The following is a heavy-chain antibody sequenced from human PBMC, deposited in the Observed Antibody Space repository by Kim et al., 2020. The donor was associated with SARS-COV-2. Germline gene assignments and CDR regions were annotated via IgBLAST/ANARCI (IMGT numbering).Heavy chain of an antibody. CDR3: ARERGISMINFYDY. CDR2: ISAYNGNT. Sequence: ASVKVSCKASGYTFTSYGISWLRQAPGQGLEWMGWISAYNGNTNYAQKLQGRVTMTTDTSTSTAYMELRSLRSDDTPVYYCARERGISMINFYDYWGQGTLVTVSS. J-gene: IGHJ4*02. V-gene: IGHV1-18*01. CDR1: GYTFTSYG. D-gene: IGHD3-22*01.